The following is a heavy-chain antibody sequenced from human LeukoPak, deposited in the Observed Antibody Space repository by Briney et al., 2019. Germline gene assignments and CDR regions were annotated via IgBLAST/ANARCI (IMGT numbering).Heavy chain of an antibody. D-gene: IGHD3-22*01. V-gene: IGHV3-53*01. Sequence: GGSLRLSCAASGFTVSRNYMTWVRQAPGKGLEWVSVIYSGGSTYYADSVKGRFTISRDNSKNTLYLQMNSLRAEDTAVYYWAGTIVGKWAIDYWGQGTLVTVSS. CDR1: GFTVSRNY. J-gene: IGHJ4*02. CDR3: AGTIVGKWAIDY. CDR2: IYSGGST.